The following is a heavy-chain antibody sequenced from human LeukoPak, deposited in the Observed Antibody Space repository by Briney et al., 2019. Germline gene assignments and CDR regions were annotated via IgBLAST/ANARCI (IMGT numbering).Heavy chain of an antibody. CDR2: IYHSGST. V-gene: IGHV4-30-2*01. CDR3: ARVVPYGSGSRILYYFDY. CDR1: GGSISSGGYY. J-gene: IGHJ4*02. Sequence: SQTLSLTCTVSGGSISSGGYYWSWIRQPPGKGLEWIGYIYHSGSTYYNPSLKSRVTISVDRSKDQFSLKLSSVTAADTAVYYCARVVPYGSGSRILYYFDYWGQGTLVTVSS. D-gene: IGHD3-10*01.